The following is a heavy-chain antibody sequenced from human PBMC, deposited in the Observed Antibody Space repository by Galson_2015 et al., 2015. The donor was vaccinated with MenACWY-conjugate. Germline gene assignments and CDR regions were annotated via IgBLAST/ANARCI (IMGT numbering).Heavy chain of an antibody. V-gene: IGHV3-7*03. J-gene: IGHJ4*02. CDR3: ARPVRNRLAIAVPYYFDH. Sequence: SLRLSCAASGFTLSHYWMSWVRQAPGKGLEWVATIREDGSETSHVDSVKDRFTISRDNVQNSLHPQMNSLRVEDTAVYYCARPVRNRLAIAVPYYFDHWGQGTLVAVAS. CDR1: GFTLSHYW. D-gene: IGHD2-21*01. CDR2: IREDGSET.